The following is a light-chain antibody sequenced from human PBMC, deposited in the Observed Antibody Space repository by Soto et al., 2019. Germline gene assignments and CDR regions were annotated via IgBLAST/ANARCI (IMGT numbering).Light chain of an antibody. CDR1: QSISRC. CDR2: DAS. Sequence: DIQMTQSPSTLSASVGDRVTITCRASQSISRCLVWYQQKPGKAPKVLIYDASILASGVPSRFSGSGSGTEFTLTISSLQPDDFATYYCQQYNNYLTWTFGQGTKVEIK. J-gene: IGKJ1*01. CDR3: QQYNNYLTWT. V-gene: IGKV1-5*01.